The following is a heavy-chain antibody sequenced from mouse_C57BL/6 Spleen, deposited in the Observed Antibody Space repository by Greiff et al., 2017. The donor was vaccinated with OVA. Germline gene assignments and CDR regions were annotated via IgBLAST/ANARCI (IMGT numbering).Heavy chain of an antibody. J-gene: IGHJ2*01. CDR2: IDPENGDT. D-gene: IGHD2-1*01. Sequence: VQLQQSGAELVRPGASVKLSCTASGFNIKDDYMHWVKQRPEQGLEWIGWIDPENGDTEYASKFQGKATITADTSSNTAYLQLSSLISEDTAVYYCTTEGNPFDYWGQGTTLTVSS. CDR1: GFNIKDDY. CDR3: TTEGNPFDY. V-gene: IGHV14-4*01.